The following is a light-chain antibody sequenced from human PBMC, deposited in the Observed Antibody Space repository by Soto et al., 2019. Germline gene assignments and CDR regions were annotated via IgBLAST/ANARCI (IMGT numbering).Light chain of an antibody. J-gene: IGKJ1*01. CDR2: KAS. CDR3: QQYNDNWT. V-gene: IGKV1-5*03. Sequence: DTQLTQSPSSLSASGRGRVTITCRASQSISSWLAWYQQKPGQAPKLLIYKASTLQSGVPSRFSGSGSGTEFTLAISSLQPDDSATYYCQQYNDNWTFGQGTKVDIK. CDR1: QSISSW.